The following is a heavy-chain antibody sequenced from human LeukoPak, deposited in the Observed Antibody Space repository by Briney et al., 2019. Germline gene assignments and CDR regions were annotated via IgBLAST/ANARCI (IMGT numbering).Heavy chain of an antibody. D-gene: IGHD5-18*01. Sequence: PSETLSLTCTVSGDSISTYHWNWIRKPPGKGLEWIAYMQSTGNRNYNPSLKNRVNIFVDMSKNHLFLNLRSVTAEDTAVYYCARDKRLSYGRYFDPWGQGMLVTVSS. CDR3: ARDKRLSYGRYFDP. V-gene: IGHV4-59*01. CDR1: GDSISTYH. CDR2: MQSTGNR. J-gene: IGHJ4*02.